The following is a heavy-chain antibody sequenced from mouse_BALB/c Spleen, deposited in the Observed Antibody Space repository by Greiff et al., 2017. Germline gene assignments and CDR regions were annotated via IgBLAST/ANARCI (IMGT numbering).Heavy chain of an antibody. CDR2: ISNGGGST. CDR1: GFTFSSYT. D-gene: IGHD1-1*01. J-gene: IGHJ4*01. V-gene: IGHV5-12-2*01. CDR3: ARHPAYYYGSGYAMDY. Sequence: EVHLVESGGGLVQPGGSLKLSCAASGFTFSSYTMSWVRQTPEKRLEWVAYISNGGGSTYYPDTVKGRFTISRDNAKNTLYLQMSSLKSEDTAMYYCARHPAYYYGSGYAMDYWGQGTSVTVSS.